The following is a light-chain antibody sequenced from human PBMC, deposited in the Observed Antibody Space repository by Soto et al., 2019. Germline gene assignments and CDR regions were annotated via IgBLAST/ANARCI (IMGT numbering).Light chain of an antibody. Sequence: EIQMTQSPSTLSASVGDRVTITSRASQSISSWLAWYQQKPGKAPKLLIYDASSLESGVPSRFSGSGSGTEFTLTISSLQPDDFATYYCQHYNSYSEAFGQGTKVDIK. V-gene: IGKV1-5*01. J-gene: IGKJ1*01. CDR3: QHYNSYSEA. CDR2: DAS. CDR1: QSISSW.